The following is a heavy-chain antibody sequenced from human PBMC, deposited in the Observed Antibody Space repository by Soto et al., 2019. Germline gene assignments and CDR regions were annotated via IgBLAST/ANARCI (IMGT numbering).Heavy chain of an antibody. CDR1: GFAFSSYW. CDR2: NNSDGSST. CDR3: VRTSLVVAAATREDY. Sequence: GWALRLSCSAAGFAFSSYWMHWVRQDPGKGQVWVSRNNSDGSSTSYADSVKGRFTISRDNAKNTLYLQMNRLRAEDTAVYYCVRTSLVVAAATREDYWGQGTLVTVSS. V-gene: IGHV3-74*01. D-gene: IGHD2-15*01. J-gene: IGHJ4*02.